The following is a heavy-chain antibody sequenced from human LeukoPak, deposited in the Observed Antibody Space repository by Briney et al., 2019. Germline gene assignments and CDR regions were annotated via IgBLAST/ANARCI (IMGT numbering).Heavy chain of an antibody. V-gene: IGHV1-69*06. CDR1: GGTFLSYA. J-gene: IGHJ4*02. CDR2: IIPIFGTA. Sequence: VQVSCNASGGTFLSYAISWVRQAPGQGLEWMGGIIPIFGTANYAQKFQGRVTITADKSTSTAYMELSSLRSEDTAVYYCAREGSQFGDYSDLWGQGTLVTVSS. D-gene: IGHD3-10*01. CDR3: AREGSQFGDYSDL.